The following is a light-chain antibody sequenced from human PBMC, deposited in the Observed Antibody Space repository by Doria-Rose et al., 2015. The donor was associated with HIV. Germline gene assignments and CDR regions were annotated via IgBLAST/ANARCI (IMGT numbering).Light chain of an antibody. J-gene: IGKJ1*01. Sequence: EIVLTQSPGTLSLSPGERATLSCRASQSFSSTYLAWYQQKPGQAPSLLIYDGSTRATGIPDRFSASGSGIDFTLTINRLEPEDFALYYCHQYSTSWTFGQGTKVEI. CDR2: DGS. CDR3: HQYSTSWT. V-gene: IGKV3-20*01. CDR1: QSFSSTY.